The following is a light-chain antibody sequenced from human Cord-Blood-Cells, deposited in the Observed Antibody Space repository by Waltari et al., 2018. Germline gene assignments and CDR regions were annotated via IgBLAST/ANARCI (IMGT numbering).Light chain of an antibody. Sequence: QSALTQPASVSGSPGQSITISSPGTSSDVGGYNYVPWYQQHPGKAPKLMIYDVSNRPSGVSNRFSGSKSGNTASLTISGLQAEDEADYYCSSYTSSSTLYVFGTGTKVTVL. J-gene: IGLJ1*01. CDR2: DVS. CDR3: SSYTSSSTLYV. CDR1: SSDVGGYNY. V-gene: IGLV2-14*01.